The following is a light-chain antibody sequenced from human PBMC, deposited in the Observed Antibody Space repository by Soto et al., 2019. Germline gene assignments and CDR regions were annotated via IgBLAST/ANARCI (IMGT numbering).Light chain of an antibody. CDR2: GAS. CDR3: QQRSNWPPSLT. Sequence: EIVLTQSPATLSLSPGERATLSCRASQSVSSYLAWYQQKPGQAPRLLIYGASNRATGIPVRFSGSGSGTDFTLTISSLEPEDFALYYCQQRSNWPPSLTFGGGTRVEIK. CDR1: QSVSSY. J-gene: IGKJ4*01. V-gene: IGKV3-11*01.